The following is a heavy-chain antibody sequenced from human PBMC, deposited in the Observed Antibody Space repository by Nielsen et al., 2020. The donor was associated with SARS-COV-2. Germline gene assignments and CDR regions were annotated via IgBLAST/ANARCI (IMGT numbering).Heavy chain of an antibody. CDR2: IWYDGSNK. J-gene: IGHJ3*02. V-gene: IGHV3-33*08. CDR3: ASSYPRGDSSSWYSDAFDI. Sequence: GESLKISCAASGFTFSSYGMHWVRQAPGKGLEWVAVIWYDGSNKYYADSVKGRFTISRDNSKNTLYLQMNSLRAEDTAVYYCASSYPRGDSSSWYSDAFDIWGQGTMVTVSS. D-gene: IGHD6-13*01. CDR1: GFTFSSYG.